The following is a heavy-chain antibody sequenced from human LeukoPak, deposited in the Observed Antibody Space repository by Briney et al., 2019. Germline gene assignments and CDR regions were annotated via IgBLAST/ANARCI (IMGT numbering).Heavy chain of an antibody. CDR2: ISGSGGSS. D-gene: IGHD5-24*01. CDR1: GVTFSSYA. CDR3: AKDLGDGYSYRSVDY. V-gene: IGHV3-23*01. J-gene: IGHJ4*02. Sequence: PGGSLRLSCAASGVTFSSYAMSWVRQAPGKGLEWVSSISGSGGSSYYADSVKGRFTISRDNSRNTLYLVMNSLRAEDTAVYYCAKDLGDGYSYRSVDYWGQGTLVTVSS.